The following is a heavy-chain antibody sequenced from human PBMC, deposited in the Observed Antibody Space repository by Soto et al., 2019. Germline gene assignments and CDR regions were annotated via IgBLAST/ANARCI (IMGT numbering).Heavy chain of an antibody. D-gene: IGHD1-26*01. Sequence: GGSLRLSCAASGFAFSSFSMNWVRQAPGKGLEWISYISSTTTTIYYADSVKGRFTISRDSAENSLYLQMNILRDEDTAVYYCTWDPLRGPLSQSYDMDVWGKGTTVTVSS. V-gene: IGHV3-48*02. J-gene: IGHJ6*03. CDR1: GFAFSSFS. CDR2: ISSTTTTI. CDR3: TWDPLRGPLSQSYDMDV.